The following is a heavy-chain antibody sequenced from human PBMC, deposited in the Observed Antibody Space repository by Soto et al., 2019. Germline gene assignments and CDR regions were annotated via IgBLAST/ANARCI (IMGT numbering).Heavy chain of an antibody. J-gene: IGHJ4*02. CDR1: GGSISRYY. V-gene: IGHV4-59*08. D-gene: IGHD3-22*01. CDR3: ARLLYDSSGYYYFDY. CDR2: IYYSGST. Sequence: SETLSLTCTVSGGSISRYYWNWIRQPPGKGLEWIGYIYYSGSTNYNPSLKSRVTMSVDTLKNQFSLKLSSVTAADTAGYYCARLLYDSSGYYYFDYWGQGTLVTVSS.